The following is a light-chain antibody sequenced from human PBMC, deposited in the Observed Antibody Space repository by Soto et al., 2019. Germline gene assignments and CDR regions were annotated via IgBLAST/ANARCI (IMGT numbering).Light chain of an antibody. V-gene: IGKV3-11*01. CDR2: SAS. CDR1: QTVGND. Sequence: EIVLTQSPATLSLSPGERATLSCRASQTVGNDLVWYHQKRGQAPRLLIYSASNRATGIPARFSGSGSGTAFPLTIRSLEPEDFAAYYCQQRSNWPPTFGGGTKVEIK. J-gene: IGKJ4*01. CDR3: QQRSNWPPT.